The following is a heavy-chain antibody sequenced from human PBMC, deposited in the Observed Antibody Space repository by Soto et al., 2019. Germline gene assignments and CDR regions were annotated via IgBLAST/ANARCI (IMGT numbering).Heavy chain of an antibody. Sequence: EVQLVESGGGSAQPGGSLRLSCAASGFTFSSYWMHWVRQAPGKGLVWVSRIKSDGSGTYYADSVKGRLTISRDNAKSTLYLQMNSLRAEDTAVYYCVRGDGDYHDGNGYLGRHWGQGTLVTVSS. CDR3: VRGDGDYHDGNGYLGRH. J-gene: IGHJ4*02. D-gene: IGHD3-22*01. CDR1: GFTFSSYW. CDR2: IKSDGSGT. V-gene: IGHV3-74*01.